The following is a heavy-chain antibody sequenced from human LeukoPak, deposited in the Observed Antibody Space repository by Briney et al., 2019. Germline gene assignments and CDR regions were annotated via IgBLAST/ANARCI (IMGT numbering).Heavy chain of an antibody. CDR1: GVSISSYY. CDR2: IYYSGST. Sequence: PSETLSLTCTVSGVSISSYYWSWIRQPPGKGLECIGYIYYSGSTNYNPSLKSRVTISVDTSKNQFSLKLSSVTAADTAVYYCARVVVMGSNWFDPWGQGTLVTVSS. V-gene: IGHV4-59*01. CDR3: ARVVVMGSNWFDP. J-gene: IGHJ5*02. D-gene: IGHD3-22*01.